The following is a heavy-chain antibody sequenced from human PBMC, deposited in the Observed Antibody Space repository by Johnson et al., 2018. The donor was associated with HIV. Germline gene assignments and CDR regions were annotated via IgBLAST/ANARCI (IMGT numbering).Heavy chain of an antibody. D-gene: IGHD4-11*01. CDR1: QFTFSNYG. CDR3: ARVTGPFDI. Sequence: QVQLVESGGDLVQSGGSLRLSCAASQFTFSNYGMHWVRQAPGKGLEWVAAISFAGTKKHYADSVKGRFTISRDNAKNSLYLQMNSLRAEDTAVYYCARVTGPFDIWGQGTMVTVSS. CDR2: ISFAGTKK. V-gene: IGHV3-30*03. J-gene: IGHJ3*02.